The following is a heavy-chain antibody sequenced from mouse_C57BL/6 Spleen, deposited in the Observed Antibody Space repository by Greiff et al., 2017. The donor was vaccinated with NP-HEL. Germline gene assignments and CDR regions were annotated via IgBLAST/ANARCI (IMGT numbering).Heavy chain of an antibody. CDR3: ALYDYDDGRVAY. D-gene: IGHD2-4*01. V-gene: IGHV1-26*01. J-gene: IGHJ3*01. Sequence: VQLQQSGPELVKPGASVKISCKASGYTFTDYYMNWVKQSHGKSLEWIGDINPNNGGTSYNQKFKGKATLTVDKSSSTAYMELRSLTSEDSAVYYCALYDYDDGRVAYWGQGTLVTVSA. CDR1: GYTFTDYY. CDR2: INPNNGGT.